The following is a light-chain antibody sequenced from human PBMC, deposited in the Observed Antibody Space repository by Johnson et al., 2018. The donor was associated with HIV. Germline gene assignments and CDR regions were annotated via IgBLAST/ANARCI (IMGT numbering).Light chain of an antibody. J-gene: IGLJ1*01. CDR1: SSNIGRNY. CDR2: DNN. CDR3: GTWDSSLSAYV. V-gene: IGLV1-51*01. Sequence: QSVLTQPPSVSAATGQKVTISCSGSSSNIGRNYVSWYQQLPGTAPKLLIFDNNKRPSGIPDRFSASKSGTSATLGITGLQTGDEADYYCGTWDSSLSAYVIGTGTKVTVL.